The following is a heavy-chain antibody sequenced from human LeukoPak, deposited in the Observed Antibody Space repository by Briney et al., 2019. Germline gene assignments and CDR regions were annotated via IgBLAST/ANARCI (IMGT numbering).Heavy chain of an antibody. D-gene: IGHD3-3*01. CDR3: ARAGTIFGVVGNWFDP. CDR2: ISSSSSYI. CDR1: GFTFSSYS. J-gene: IGHJ5*02. Sequence: GGSLRLSCAASGFTFSSYSMNWVRQVPGKGLEWVSSISSSSSYIYYADSVKGRFTISRDNAKNSLYLQMNSLRAEDTAVYYCARAGTIFGVVGNWFDPWGQGTLVTVSS. V-gene: IGHV3-21*01.